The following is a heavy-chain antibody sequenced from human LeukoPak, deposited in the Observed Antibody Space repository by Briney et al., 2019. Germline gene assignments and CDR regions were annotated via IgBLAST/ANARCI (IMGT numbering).Heavy chain of an antibody. V-gene: IGHV4-4*07. J-gene: IGHJ6*02. CDR2: IYTSGST. Sequence: SETLSLTCTVSGGSISSYYWSWIRQPAGKGLEWIGRIYTSGSTNYNPSLKSRVTISVDTSKNQFSLKLSSVTAADTAVYYCARDLDIVATGWNYGMDVWGQGTTVTVSS. CDR3: ARDLDIVATGWNYGMDV. D-gene: IGHD5-12*01. CDR1: GGSISSYY.